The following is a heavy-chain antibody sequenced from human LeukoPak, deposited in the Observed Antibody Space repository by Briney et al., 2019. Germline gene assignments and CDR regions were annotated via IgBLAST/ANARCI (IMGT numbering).Heavy chain of an antibody. D-gene: IGHD3-22*01. CDR2: IYYSGST. CDR1: RGSISSGGYY. J-gene: IGHJ4*02. Sequence: SETLSLTCTVSRGSISSGGYYWSWIRQPPGKGLEWIGYIYYSGSTNYNPSLKSRVTISVDTSKNQFSLKLSSVTAADTAVYYCARGLDYYDSSGYYFDYWGQGTLVTVSS. V-gene: IGHV4-61*08. CDR3: ARGLDYYDSSGYYFDY.